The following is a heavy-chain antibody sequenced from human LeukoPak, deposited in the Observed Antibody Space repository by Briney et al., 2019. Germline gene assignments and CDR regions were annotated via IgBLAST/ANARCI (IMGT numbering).Heavy chain of an antibody. CDR3: ARVGSDWNDVRYNWFDP. V-gene: IGHV4-30-2*01. CDR2: SFQSGST. D-gene: IGHD1-1*01. CDR1: GGSISSGDYS. Sequence: SQTLSLTCAVSGGSISSGDYSWSWIRQLPGKGLEWFGYSFQSGSTYYNPSLKSRVTISVDRSKNQFSLKLSSVTAADTAVYYCARVGSDWNDVRYNWFDPWGQGTLVTVSS. J-gene: IGHJ5*02.